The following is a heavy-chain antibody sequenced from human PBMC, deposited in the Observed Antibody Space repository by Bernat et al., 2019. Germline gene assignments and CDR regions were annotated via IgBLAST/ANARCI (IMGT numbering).Heavy chain of an antibody. Sequence: EVQLVESGGGLVQPGGSLRLSCAASGFTFSSYWMHWVRQAPGKGLVWLSRINSDGSVTAYAGSVKGRFTISRDNAKNTLYLQMNSLRAEDTAVYYCAKDGQLTPYFYYYMDVWGRGTTVTVSS. V-gene: IGHV3-74*01. CDR3: AKDGQLTPYFYYYMDV. J-gene: IGHJ6*03. CDR2: INSDGSVT. CDR1: GFTFSSYW. D-gene: IGHD3-10*01.